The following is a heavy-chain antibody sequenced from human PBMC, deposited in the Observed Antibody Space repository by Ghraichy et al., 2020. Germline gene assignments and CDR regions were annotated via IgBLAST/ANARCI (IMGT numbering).Heavy chain of an antibody. J-gene: IGHJ4*02. CDR3: VAAKKSSSSTCDY. V-gene: IGHV3-74*01. CDR1: GLTFSNYW. CDR2: TSYDGTKT. D-gene: IGHD6-13*01. Sequence: GGSLRLSCEVSGLTFSNYWMHWVRQAPGKGLVWVSHTSYDGTKTNFAESVKGRFTVSRDDAKSMVYLQMNSLKADDSAVYYCVAAKKSSSSTCDYWGQGTLVTVSS.